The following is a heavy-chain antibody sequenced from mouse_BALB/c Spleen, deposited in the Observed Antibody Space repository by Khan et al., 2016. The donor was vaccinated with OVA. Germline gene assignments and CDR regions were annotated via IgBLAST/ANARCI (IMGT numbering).Heavy chain of an antibody. CDR3: ARRNYFGDTLAY. Sequence: QVQLQQSGAELARPGASVKLSCKASGYTFTDYYINWVKQRTGQGLEWIGEISPGSGDTYYTEKFKGKATRDSDKSASTAYMQLSSLTSEAAAVYFCARRNYFGDTLAYWGQGTLVTVSA. V-gene: IGHV1-77*01. D-gene: IGHD1-2*01. CDR2: ISPGSGDT. J-gene: IGHJ3*01. CDR1: GYTFTDYY.